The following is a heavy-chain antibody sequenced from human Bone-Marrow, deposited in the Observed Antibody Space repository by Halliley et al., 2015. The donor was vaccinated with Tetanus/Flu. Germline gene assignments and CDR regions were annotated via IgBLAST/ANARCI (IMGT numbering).Heavy chain of an antibody. Sequence: LRLSCTVSGGSLSNYYWSWIRQSPGKGLEWIGYIYYSGSTNSNPSLKSRVTISVDRSGNQFSLKLSSVTAADTAVYYCARQGTGHNYFDYWGQGILVTVSS. CDR1: GGSLSNYY. D-gene: IGHD3-9*01. CDR2: IYYSGST. CDR3: ARQGTGHNYFDY. V-gene: IGHV4-59*08. J-gene: IGHJ4*02.